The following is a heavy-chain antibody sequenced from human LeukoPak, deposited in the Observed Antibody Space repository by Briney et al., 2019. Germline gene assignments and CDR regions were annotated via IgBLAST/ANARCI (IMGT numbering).Heavy chain of an antibody. J-gene: IGHJ4*02. D-gene: IGHD3-16*02. Sequence: SETLSLTCTVSGGSISSSSYYWGWIRQPPGKGLEWIGSIYYSGSTYYNPSLKSRVTISVDTSKNQFSLKLSSVTAADTAVYHCATLARYDYVWGSYHNSYFDYWGQGTLVTVSS. CDR3: ATLARYDYVWGSYHNSYFDY. CDR1: GGSISSSSYY. V-gene: IGHV4-39*01. CDR2: IYYSGST.